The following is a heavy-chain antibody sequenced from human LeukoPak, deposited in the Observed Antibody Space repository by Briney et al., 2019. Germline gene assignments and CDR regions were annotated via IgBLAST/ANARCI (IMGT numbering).Heavy chain of an antibody. CDR1: GFTFSSYS. J-gene: IGHJ3*02. Sequence: GGSLRLSCAASGFTFSSYSMNWVRQAPGKGLEWVSSISSSSSSYIYYADSVKGRFTISRDNAKNSLYLQMNGLRAEDTAVYYCARDWGVVIAVEGAFDIWGQGTMVTVSS. V-gene: IGHV3-21*01. D-gene: IGHD2-21*01. CDR3: ARDWGVVIAVEGAFDI. CDR2: ISSSSSSYI.